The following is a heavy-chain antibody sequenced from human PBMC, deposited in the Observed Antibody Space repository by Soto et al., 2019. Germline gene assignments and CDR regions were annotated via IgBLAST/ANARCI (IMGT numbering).Heavy chain of an antibody. Sequence: GGSLRLSCAASGFTFISYAMHFFRQAPGKGLEWVAVISYDGSIKYYADSMKGRFTISRDNSKNTLYIQMNSLRAEDAAVYYCARTMAVAGPYSFDSWGQGTLVTVSS. J-gene: IGHJ4*02. V-gene: IGHV3-30-3*01. CDR1: GFTFISYA. D-gene: IGHD6-19*01. CDR3: ARTMAVAGPYSFDS. CDR2: ISYDGSIK.